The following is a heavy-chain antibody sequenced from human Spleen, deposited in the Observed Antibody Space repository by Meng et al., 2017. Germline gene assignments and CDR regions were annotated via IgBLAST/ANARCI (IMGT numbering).Heavy chain of an antibody. J-gene: IGHJ6*02. D-gene: IGHD1-26*01. CDR1: GFTFTSYD. V-gene: IGHV3-21*01. Sequence: ESLKIYCAASGFTFTSYDMNLVRQTPGKGLEWVSSNSSSSIDRHYPDSVKGRFTISRDNAKISLYLQMNSLRVEGTAVYFCATELHWMTGTYGMDVWGQGTTVTVSS. CDR3: ATELHWMTGTYGMDV. CDR2: NSSSSIDR.